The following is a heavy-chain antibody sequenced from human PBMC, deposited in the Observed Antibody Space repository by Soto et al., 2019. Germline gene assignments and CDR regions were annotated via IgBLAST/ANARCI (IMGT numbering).Heavy chain of an antibody. D-gene: IGHD3-22*01. CDR2: IKQDGSEK. V-gene: IGHV3-7*03. CDR1: GFTFSSYW. J-gene: IGHJ4*02. Sequence: GGSLRLSCAASGFTFSSYWMSWVRQAPGKGLEWVANIKQDGSEKYYVDSVKGRFTISRDNAKNSLYLQMNSLRAEDTAVYYCTRVLYYYDSSGYYFDYWGQGTLVTVSS. CDR3: TRVLYYYDSSGYYFDY.